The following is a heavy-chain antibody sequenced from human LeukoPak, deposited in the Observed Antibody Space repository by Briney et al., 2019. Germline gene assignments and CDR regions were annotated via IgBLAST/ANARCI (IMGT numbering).Heavy chain of an antibody. J-gene: IGHJ4*02. Sequence: GGSLRLSCAASGFTFSSYAMSWVRQAPGKGLEWVSAISGSGGSTYYADSVKGRLTISRDNSKNTLYLQMNSLRAEDTAAYYCAKDQDSSGWYAPLDYWGQGTLVIVSS. D-gene: IGHD6-19*01. CDR3: AKDQDSSGWYAPLDY. CDR2: ISGSGGST. V-gene: IGHV3-23*01. CDR1: GFTFSSYA.